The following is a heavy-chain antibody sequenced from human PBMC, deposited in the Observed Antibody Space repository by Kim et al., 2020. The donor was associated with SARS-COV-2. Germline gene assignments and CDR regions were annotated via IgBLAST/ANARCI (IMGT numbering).Heavy chain of an antibody. J-gene: IGHJ6*02. CDR2: INHSGST. CDR3: ARGRGGTTVVTLGLGYYYYYGMDV. Sequence: SETLSLTCAVYGGSFSGYYWSWIRQPPGKGLVWIGEINHSGSTNYNPSLKSRVTISVDTSKNQFSLKLSSVTAADTAVYYCARGRGGTTVVTLGLGYYYYYGMDVWGQGTTVTVSS. V-gene: IGHV4-34*01. CDR1: GGSFSGYY. D-gene: IGHD4-17*01.